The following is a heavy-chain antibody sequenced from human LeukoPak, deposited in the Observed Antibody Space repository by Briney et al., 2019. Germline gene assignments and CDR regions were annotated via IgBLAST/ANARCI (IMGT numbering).Heavy chain of an antibody. CDR2: IYYSGST. Sequence: SETLSLTCAVYGGSFSGYYWSWIRQPPGKGLEWIGSIYYSGSTYYNPSLKSRVTISVDTSKNQFSLKLSSVTAADTAVYYCSSVDTALHYYYGMDVWGQGTTVTVSS. CDR3: SSVDTALHYYYGMDV. V-gene: IGHV4-34*01. J-gene: IGHJ6*02. D-gene: IGHD5-18*01. CDR1: GGSFSGYY.